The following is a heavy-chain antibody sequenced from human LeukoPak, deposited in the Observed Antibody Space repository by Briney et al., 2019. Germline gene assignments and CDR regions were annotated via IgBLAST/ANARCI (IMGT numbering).Heavy chain of an antibody. Sequence: PGECLILSCPASGFTFSNAWMSWVRQDPGKRLEWVGRIKIKTDGGTTDYAAPVKGRFTISRDDSKNTLYLQMNSLKTEDTAVYYCTSPLILSYWGQGTLVTVSS. CDR3: TSPLILSY. D-gene: IGHD2/OR15-2a*01. J-gene: IGHJ4*02. V-gene: IGHV3-15*01. CDR1: GFTFSNAW. CDR2: IKIKTDGGTT.